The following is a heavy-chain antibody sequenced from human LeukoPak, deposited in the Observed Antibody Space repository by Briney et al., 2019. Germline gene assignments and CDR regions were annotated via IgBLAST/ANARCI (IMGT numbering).Heavy chain of an antibody. CDR1: GFTFSDYS. J-gene: IGHJ6*03. Sequence: GGSLRLSCATSGFTFSDYSINWVRQAPGKGLEWVSYISDDSRTVSYSDSVKGRFTISRYSARNSLTLVMNSLRLEDSGVYYCAQVRRSWSGLRHYYYQYMDFWGNGTTVSVSS. V-gene: IGHV3-48*04. CDR2: ISDDSRTV. CDR3: AQVRRSWSGLRHYYYQYMDF.